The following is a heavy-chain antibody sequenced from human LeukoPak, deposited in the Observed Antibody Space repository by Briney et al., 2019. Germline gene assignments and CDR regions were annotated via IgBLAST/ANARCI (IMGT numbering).Heavy chain of an antibody. V-gene: IGHV1-18*01. CDR3: ARESGDILTGYFYYYYYMDV. CDR1: GYTFTSYG. Sequence: APVKVSCKASGYTFTSYGISWVRQAPGQGLEWMGWISAYNGNTNYAQKLQGRVTMTTDTSTSTAYMELRSLRSEDTAVYYCARESGDILTGYFYYYYYMDVWGKGTTVTVSS. CDR2: ISAYNGNT. D-gene: IGHD3-9*01. J-gene: IGHJ6*03.